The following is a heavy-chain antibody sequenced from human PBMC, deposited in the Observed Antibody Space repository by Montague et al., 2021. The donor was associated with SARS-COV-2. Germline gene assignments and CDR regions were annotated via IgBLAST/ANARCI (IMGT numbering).Heavy chain of an antibody. V-gene: IGHV4-31*03. D-gene: IGHD2/OR15-2a*01. CDR1: GTSIRSGGYY. CDR2: IFHTGRA. J-gene: IGHJ4*02. Sequence: TLSLTCTVSGTSIRSGGYYWTWIRQHPGKGLGWIGYIFHTGRAYYNPSLETRVNISVDTSNNLFSLRLSSVTAADTAMYFCARVRLFYYLDYWGQGTLVTVSS. CDR3: ARVRLFYYLDY.